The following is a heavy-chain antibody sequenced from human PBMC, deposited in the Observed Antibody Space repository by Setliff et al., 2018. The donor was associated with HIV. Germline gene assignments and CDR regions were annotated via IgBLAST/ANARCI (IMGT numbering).Heavy chain of an antibody. CDR3: ARGVVVAGNPYYFDY. J-gene: IGHJ4*02. CDR2: IIPIFRTP. V-gene: IGHV1-69*13. D-gene: IGHD2-15*01. CDR1: GGTFSTYT. Sequence: SVKVSCKASGGTFSTYTISWVRQAPGQGLEWMGGIIPIFRTPNYAQKFQGRVTISADEVTSTAYMELRSLRSEDTAVFYCARGVVVAGNPYYFDYWGQGTLVTVSS.